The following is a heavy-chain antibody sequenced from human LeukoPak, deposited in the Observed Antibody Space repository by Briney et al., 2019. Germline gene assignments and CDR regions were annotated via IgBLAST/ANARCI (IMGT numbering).Heavy chain of an antibody. CDR2: ISSSSSYT. Sequence: GGSLRLCCAASGFTFSSYSMNWVRQAPGKGLEWVSSISSSSSYTYYADSVKGRFTISRDNAKNSLYLQMNSLRAEDTAVYYCAINPEYYYDSSGYNLGQGTLVTVSS. CDR3: AINPEYYYDSSGYN. D-gene: IGHD3-22*01. V-gene: IGHV3-21*01. J-gene: IGHJ4*02. CDR1: GFTFSSYS.